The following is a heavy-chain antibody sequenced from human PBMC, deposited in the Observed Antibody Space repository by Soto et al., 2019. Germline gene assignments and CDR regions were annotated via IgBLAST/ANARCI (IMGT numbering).Heavy chain of an antibody. Sequence: QVQLVESGGGVVQPGRSLRLSCAASGFTFSNYGMHWVRQAPGKGLEWVAVISYDGNNKYYVDSVKGRFTISRDTSKNTLYLQMNSLRADDTAVYYCAKDRTAYYYYYDMDVWGQGTTVTVSS. CDR2: ISYDGNNK. CDR1: GFTFSNYG. V-gene: IGHV3-30*18. CDR3: AKDRTAYYYYYDMDV. J-gene: IGHJ6*02.